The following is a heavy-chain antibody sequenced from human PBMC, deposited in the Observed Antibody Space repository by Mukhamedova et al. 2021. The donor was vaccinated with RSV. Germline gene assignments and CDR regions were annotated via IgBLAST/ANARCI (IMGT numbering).Heavy chain of an antibody. Sequence: IRQPAGKGLEWIGRIYTSGSTNYNPSLKSRVTISVDTSKNQFSLKLSSVTAADTAVYYCARGGRGKTGTTNYYYYYGMDVWCQG. CDR2: IYTSGST. D-gene: IGHD1-7*01. J-gene: IGHJ6*02. V-gene: IGHV4-61*02. CDR3: ARGGRGKTGTTNYYYYYGMDV.